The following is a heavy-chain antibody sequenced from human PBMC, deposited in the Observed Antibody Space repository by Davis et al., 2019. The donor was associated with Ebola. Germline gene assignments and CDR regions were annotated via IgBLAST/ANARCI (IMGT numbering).Heavy chain of an antibody. V-gene: IGHV1-3*01. CDR1: AYTFTSYA. CDR2: INAGNGNT. J-gene: IGHJ6*02. Sequence: ASVKVSCKASAYTFTSYAMHWVRQAPGQRLEWMGWINAGNGNTKYSQKFQGRVTITRDTSASTAYMELSSLRSEDTAVYYCARGYCSGGSCYGYYYYYGMDVWGQGTTVTVSS. D-gene: IGHD2-15*01. CDR3: ARGYCSGGSCYGYYYYYGMDV.